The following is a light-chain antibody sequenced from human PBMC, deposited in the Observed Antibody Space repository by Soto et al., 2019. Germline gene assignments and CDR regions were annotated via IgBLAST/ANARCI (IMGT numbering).Light chain of an antibody. CDR1: SSDVGGYNY. J-gene: IGLJ1*01. CDR3: SSYTSSSHV. Sequence: QSALTQPASVSGSPGQSITISCTGTSSDVGGYNYVSWYQQHPGKGTKLMIYEVSNRPSGVSNRFSGSKSGNTASLTISGLQAEDEADYYCSSYTSSSHVFGTGTKVTVL. CDR2: EVS. V-gene: IGLV2-14*01.